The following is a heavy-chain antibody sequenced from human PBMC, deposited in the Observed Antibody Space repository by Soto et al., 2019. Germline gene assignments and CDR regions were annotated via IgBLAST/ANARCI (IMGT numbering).Heavy chain of an antibody. CDR3: ARYRREAVAGYALDN. V-gene: IGHV4-59*01. Sequence: PSETLSLTCTVSGGSISSNYWTWIRQPPGKGLEWIGYVYNSGSTNYNPSLKSRVTISEDTSKSQFSLKVNSMTAADTAVYYCARYRREAVAGYALDNWGQGVLVTVSS. D-gene: IGHD6-13*01. CDR2: VYNSGST. J-gene: IGHJ4*02. CDR1: GGSISSNY.